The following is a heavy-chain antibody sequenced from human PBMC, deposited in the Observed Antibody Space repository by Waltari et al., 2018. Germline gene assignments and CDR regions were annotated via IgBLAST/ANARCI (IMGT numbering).Heavy chain of an antibody. Sequence: DVRLVESGGGLVQPGGSLRLSCSTSGFAFSNNWMSWVRQAPGKGLEWVANIKEDGSEIYYVDSVKGRFTLSRDNTKNSLFLQMNSLKPDDTAVYYCAASTAWYGTYFDYWGQGSLVTVA. J-gene: IGHJ4*02. V-gene: IGHV3-7*03. CDR1: GFAFSNNW. CDR2: IKEDGSEI. D-gene: IGHD6-19*01. CDR3: AASTAWYGTYFDY.